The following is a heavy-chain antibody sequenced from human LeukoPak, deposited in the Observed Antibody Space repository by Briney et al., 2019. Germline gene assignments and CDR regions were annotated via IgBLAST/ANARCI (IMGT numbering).Heavy chain of an antibody. CDR1: GFTFSSYS. V-gene: IGHV3-21*04. CDR2: ISSSSSYI. D-gene: IGHD1-14*01. Sequence: GGSLRLSCAASGFTFSSYSMNWVRQAPGKGLEWVSSISSSSSYIYYADSVKGRFTISRDNPKNTLFLQVNSLRVEDTAVYYCAKGGLTTPLHYWGQGTLVTVSS. CDR3: AKGGLTTPLHY. J-gene: IGHJ4*02.